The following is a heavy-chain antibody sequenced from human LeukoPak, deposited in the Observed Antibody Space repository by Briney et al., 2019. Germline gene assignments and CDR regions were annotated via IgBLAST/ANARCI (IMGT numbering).Heavy chain of an antibody. CDR1: ELTFASYA. J-gene: IGHJ3*01. CDR3: GRDPNGDYVGAFEF. V-gene: IGHV3-23*01. CDR2: IRGSGTYA. Sequence: HSGGSLRVSCIASELTFASYAMTWVRLTPGKGLEWVSSIRGSGTYANYADSVRGRFTISRDNSKNTLYSQMNNLRAEDTAVYYCGRDPNGDYVGAFEFWGQGTLVTVSS. D-gene: IGHD4-17*01.